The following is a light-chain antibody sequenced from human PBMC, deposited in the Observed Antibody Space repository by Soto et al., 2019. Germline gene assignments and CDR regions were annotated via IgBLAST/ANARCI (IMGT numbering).Light chain of an antibody. V-gene: IGKV3-20*01. CDR2: GAS. CDR1: QSVSSSY. CDR3: QQYGSSPYT. J-gene: IGKJ2*01. Sequence: EIELTQSPGTLSLSPGERATLSCRASQSVSSSYLAWYQQRPGQAPRLLIYGASSRATGSPDRFSGSGSGTDFTLTISRLEPEDVAVYYCQQYGSSPYTFGQGTKLEIK.